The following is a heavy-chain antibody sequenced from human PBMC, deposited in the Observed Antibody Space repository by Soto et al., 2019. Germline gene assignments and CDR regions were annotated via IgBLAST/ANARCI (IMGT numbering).Heavy chain of an antibody. V-gene: IGHV3-53*01. D-gene: IGHD7-27*01. CDR2: IYSGGST. J-gene: IGHJ3*02. Sequence: GGSLRLSCAASGFTVSSNYMSWVRQAPGKGLEWVSVIYSGGSTYYADSVKGRFTISRDNSKNTLYLQMNSLSAEDTAVYYCARTWGFQAFDIWGQGTMVTVSS. CDR1: GFTVSSNY. CDR3: ARTWGFQAFDI.